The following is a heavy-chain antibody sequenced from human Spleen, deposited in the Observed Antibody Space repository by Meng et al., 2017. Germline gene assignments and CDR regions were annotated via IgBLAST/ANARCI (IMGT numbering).Heavy chain of an antibody. D-gene: IGHD2-15*01. CDR3: SRGPTPMAHDFDY. V-gene: IGHV4-34*01. CDR2: INDHVRP. Sequence: WGERLLKPSQPLSRLCVVHGGSFRGYYWPRTRKRPGKGQGGNREINDHVRPPCTQSLGSQATISVDTSQNHLSLKLSSVTAAHAALYYCSRGPTPMAHDFDYWGQGTLVTVSS. CDR1: GGSFRGYY. J-gene: IGHJ4*02.